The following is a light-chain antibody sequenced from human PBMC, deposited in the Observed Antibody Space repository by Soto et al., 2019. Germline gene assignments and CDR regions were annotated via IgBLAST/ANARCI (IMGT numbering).Light chain of an antibody. Sequence: QSVLTQPASVSGSPGQSITMSCTGTSSDVGAYNYVSWYQQHPGKAPKLIIYDVTNRPSGVSHRFSGSKSGNTASLTISGLQAEDEADYHCSSYTSSGSDVFGTGTKLTVL. CDR2: DVT. V-gene: IGLV2-14*03. CDR1: SSDVGAYNY. J-gene: IGLJ1*01. CDR3: SSYTSSGSDV.